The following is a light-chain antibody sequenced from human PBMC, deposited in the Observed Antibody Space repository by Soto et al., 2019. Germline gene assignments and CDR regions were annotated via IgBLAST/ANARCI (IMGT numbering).Light chain of an antibody. CDR2: DVS. J-gene: IGLJ3*02. CDR3: TSYTSSNHLVV. V-gene: IGLV2-14*03. CDR1: SSDVGAYDY. Sequence: QSALTQPASVSESPGQSITISCTGTSSDVGAYDYVSWYQQHPGKAPKLMNYDVSNRPSGDSNSFYGPTSGKTAYLTISGRQAEDEAHYYCTSYTSSNHLVVFCGGTKLTGL.